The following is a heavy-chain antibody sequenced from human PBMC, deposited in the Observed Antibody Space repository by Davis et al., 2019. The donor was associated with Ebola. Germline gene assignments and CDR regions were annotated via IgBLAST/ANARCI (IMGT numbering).Heavy chain of an antibody. V-gene: IGHV3-30-3*01. CDR2: ISYDGNNQ. J-gene: IGHJ3*01. Sequence: GESLKISCVASGFTFSAFAMHWVRQAPGKGLQWVAVISYDGNNQNYADSVKGRFTISRDNSKNTLHLQMNSLTSEDTAVYYCAKKGREYCSSSSCPPDALDVWGPGTVVTVSS. D-gene: IGHD2-2*01. CDR1: GFTFSAFA. CDR3: AKKGREYCSSSSCPPDALDV.